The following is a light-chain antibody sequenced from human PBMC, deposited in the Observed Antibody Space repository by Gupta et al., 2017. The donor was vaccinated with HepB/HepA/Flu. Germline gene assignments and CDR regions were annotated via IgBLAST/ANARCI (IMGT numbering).Light chain of an antibody. Sequence: EIVLTQSPGTLSLSPGERATLSCRASQSVSSSYLAWYQQKPGQAPRLLIYGASSRATGIPDRFSGSGSGTDLTLTISRREPEDFAVYYCQQYGSSPPWTFGQGTKVEIK. CDR2: GAS. CDR1: QSVSSSY. J-gene: IGKJ1*01. CDR3: QQYGSSPPWT. V-gene: IGKV3-20*01.